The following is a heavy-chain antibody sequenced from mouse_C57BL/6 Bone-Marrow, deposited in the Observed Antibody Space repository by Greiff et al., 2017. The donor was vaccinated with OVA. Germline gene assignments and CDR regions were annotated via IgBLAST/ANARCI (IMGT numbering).Heavy chain of an antibody. CDR3: ARGELLLGWAWFAY. D-gene: IGHD4-1*01. CDR2: IDPNSGGT. CDR1: GYTFTSYW. Sequence: VQLQQPGAELVKPGASVKLSCKASGYTFTSYWMHWVKQRPGRGLEWIGRIDPNSGGTKYNEKFKSKATLTVDTPSSTAYMQLTSLTSEDSAVYYCARGELLLGWAWFAYWGQGTLVTVSA. V-gene: IGHV1-72*01. J-gene: IGHJ3*01.